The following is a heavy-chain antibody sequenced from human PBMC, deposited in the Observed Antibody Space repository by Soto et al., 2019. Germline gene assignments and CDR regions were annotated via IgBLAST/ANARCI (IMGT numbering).Heavy chain of an antibody. Sequence: QVQLVESGGGVVQPGRSLRLSCVGFGFIFSNYGMHWVRQAPGKGLEWVAFISYDGSDILYADSVKGRFTISRDNSKSTLFLHMNRPTAEDTAIYFCAIVRVADSSLDHWGQGTLVTVSS. V-gene: IGHV3-30*03. D-gene: IGHD3-10*02. CDR3: AIVRVADSSLDH. CDR1: GFIFSNYG. CDR2: ISYDGSDI. J-gene: IGHJ4*02.